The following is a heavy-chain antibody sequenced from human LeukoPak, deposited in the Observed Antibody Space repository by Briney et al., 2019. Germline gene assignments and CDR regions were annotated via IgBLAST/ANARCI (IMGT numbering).Heavy chain of an antibody. Sequence: PSETLSLTCTVSGGSISSYYWSCIRQPPGKGLEWIGYIYYSGSTNYNPSLKSRVTISVDTSKNQFSLKLSSVTAADTAVYYCARLGTTDWFDPWGQGTPVTVSS. J-gene: IGHJ5*02. D-gene: IGHD4-17*01. CDR1: GGSISSYY. CDR2: IYYSGST. V-gene: IGHV4-59*08. CDR3: ARLGTTDWFDP.